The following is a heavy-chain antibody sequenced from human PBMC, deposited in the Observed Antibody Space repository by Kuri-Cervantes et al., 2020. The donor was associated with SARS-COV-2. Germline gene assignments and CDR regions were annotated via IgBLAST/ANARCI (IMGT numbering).Heavy chain of an antibody. Sequence: GGSLRLSCAASGFTFSSYGMHWVRQAPGKGLEWVAVIWYGGSNKYYADSVKGRFTISRDNSKNTLYLQMNSLRAEDTAVYYCASGSITIFGVVTTGFDYWGQGTLVTVSS. CDR1: GFTFSSYG. D-gene: IGHD3-3*01. CDR3: ASGSITIFGVVTTGFDY. J-gene: IGHJ4*02. CDR2: IWYGGSNK. V-gene: IGHV3-33*08.